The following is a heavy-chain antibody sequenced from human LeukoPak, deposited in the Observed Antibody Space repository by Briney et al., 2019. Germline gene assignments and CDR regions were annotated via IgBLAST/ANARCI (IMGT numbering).Heavy chain of an antibody. J-gene: IGHJ6*03. CDR3: ARKAGYEKNYYYYYMDV. CDR1: GYTFTSYY. V-gene: IGHV1-46*01. Sequence: ASVKVSCKASGYTFTSYYMHWVRQAPGQGLEWMGIINPSGGSTSYAQKFQGRVTMTRDTSTSTVYMELSSLRSEDTAVYYCARKAGYEKNYYYYYMDVWGKGTTVTISS. D-gene: IGHD5-12*01. CDR2: INPSGGST.